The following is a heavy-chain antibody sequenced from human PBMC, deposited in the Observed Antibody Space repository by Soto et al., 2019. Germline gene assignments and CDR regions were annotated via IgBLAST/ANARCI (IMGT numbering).Heavy chain of an antibody. D-gene: IGHD4-4*01. V-gene: IGHV3-49*03. J-gene: IGHJ4*02. CDR2: IRSKAYGGTT. Sequence: EVQLVESGGGLIQPGRSLRLSCKASGFILGDYALSWNRQTPGKGLEWVGFIRSKAYGGTTEYAASVKGRFSISRDESKSIAYLQMNSLKTEDTAVYYCAREGDFSINDWGQGTLVTVSS. CDR3: AREGDFSIND. CDR1: GFILGDYA.